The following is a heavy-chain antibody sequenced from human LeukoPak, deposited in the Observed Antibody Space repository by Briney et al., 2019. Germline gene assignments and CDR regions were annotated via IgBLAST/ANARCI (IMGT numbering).Heavy chain of an antibody. J-gene: IGHJ6*02. V-gene: IGHV4-59*08. CDR1: GGSISSYY. CDR2: IYYSGST. CDR3: ARYGSGSYSFGMDV. D-gene: IGHD3-10*01. Sequence: PSETLSLTCTVSGGSISSYYWSWIRQPPGAGLEWIGYIYYSGSTNYNPSLKSRVTISVDTSKNQFSLKLSSVTAADTAVYYCARYGSGSYSFGMDVWGQGTTVTVSS.